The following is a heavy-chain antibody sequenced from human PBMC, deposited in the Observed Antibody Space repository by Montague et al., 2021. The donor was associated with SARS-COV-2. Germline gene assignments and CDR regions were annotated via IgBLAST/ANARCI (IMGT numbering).Heavy chain of an antibody. J-gene: IGHJ4*02. CDR1: GGSISSYY. V-gene: IGHV4-59*01. D-gene: IGHD2-15*01. CDR2: IYYSGST. Sequence: SATLSLTCTVSGGSISSYYWSWIRQPPGKGLEWIGYIYYSGSTNYNPSLKSRVTISVDTSKNQFSLKLSSVTAADTAVYYCARVGFGYCSGGSCYRAFDYWGQGTLVTVSS. CDR3: ARVGFGYCSGGSCYRAFDY.